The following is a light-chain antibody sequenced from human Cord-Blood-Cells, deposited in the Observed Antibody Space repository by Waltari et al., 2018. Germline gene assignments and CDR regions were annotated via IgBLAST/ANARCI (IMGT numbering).Light chain of an antibody. CDR2: AAS. Sequence: DIQMTQSPSSLSASVGDRGTITCRASQGISNYLAWYQQKPGKVPKLLIYAASTLQSGVPSRFSGSGSGTDFTITISSLQPEDVATYYCQKYNSALTFGGGTKVEIK. V-gene: IGKV1-27*01. J-gene: IGKJ4*01. CDR3: QKYNSALT. CDR1: QGISNY.